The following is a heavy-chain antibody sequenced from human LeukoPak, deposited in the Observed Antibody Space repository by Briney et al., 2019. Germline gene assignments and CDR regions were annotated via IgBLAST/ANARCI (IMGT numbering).Heavy chain of an antibody. CDR1: GGSISRSSFY. D-gene: IGHD6-13*01. J-gene: IGHJ5*02. Sequence: SETLSLTCTVSGGSISRSSFYWGWIRQPPGKGLEWIGSIYYSGNTYYNPSLKNRVTISVDTSKNQFSLKLSSVTAADTAVYYCARGLSSSSWYNWFDPWGQGTLVIVSS. CDR3: ARGLSSSSWYNWFDP. CDR2: IYYSGNT. V-gene: IGHV4-39*01.